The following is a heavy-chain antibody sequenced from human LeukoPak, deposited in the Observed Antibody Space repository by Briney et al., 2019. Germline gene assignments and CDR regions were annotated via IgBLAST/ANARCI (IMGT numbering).Heavy chain of an antibody. V-gene: IGHV4-34*01. Sequence: SETLSLTCAVYVGSFSGYYWSWIRQPPGKGLEWIGEINHSGSTNYNPALMSRVTISVDTSKNQFSLKLSSVTDADTAVYYCAKCIVRAGACTWYASWFDPWGQGTLVSVSS. D-gene: IGHD2/OR15-2a*01. J-gene: IGHJ5*02. CDR2: INHSGST. CDR1: VGSFSGYY. CDR3: AKCIVRAGACTWYASWFDP.